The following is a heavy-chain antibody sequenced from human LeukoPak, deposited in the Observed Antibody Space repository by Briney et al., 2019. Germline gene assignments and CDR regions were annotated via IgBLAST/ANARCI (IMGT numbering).Heavy chain of an antibody. V-gene: IGHV4-59*08. CDR2: IYHNGGT. CDR3: ARHLRAVAGGRYFDY. D-gene: IGHD6-19*01. Sequence: PSETLSLTCTVSGGSISGYYWSWTRQPPGKGLEWIGYIYHNGGTNYNPSLQSRLTISVDTSKNQFSLKLSSVTAADTAVYYCARHLRAVAGGRYFDYWGQGTQVTVSS. CDR1: GGSISGYY. J-gene: IGHJ4*02.